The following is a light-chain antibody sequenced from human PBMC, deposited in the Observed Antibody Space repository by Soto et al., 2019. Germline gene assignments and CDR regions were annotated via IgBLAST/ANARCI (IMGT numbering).Light chain of an antibody. Sequence: EVVMTQSPATLSVSPGERATLSCRASQSVGTNLAWYQQKPGQAPILLIYDASTRAAGVPARFSGSGSGTEFTLTISSLQSADFAVYSCQQYHNWPPWTFGQGTKVDLK. CDR3: QQYHNWPPWT. CDR2: DAS. J-gene: IGKJ1*01. V-gene: IGKV3-15*01. CDR1: QSVGTN.